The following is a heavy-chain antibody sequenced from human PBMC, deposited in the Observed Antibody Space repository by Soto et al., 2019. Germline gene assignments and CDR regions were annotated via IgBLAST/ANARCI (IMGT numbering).Heavy chain of an antibody. CDR1: GGSISRGGYY. J-gene: IGHJ6*04. V-gene: IGHV4-39*07. CDR2: IYHSGST. D-gene: IGHD1-26*01. Sequence: SETLSLTCTVSGGSISRGGYYWSWIRQPPGKGLEWIGEIYHSGSTNYNPSLKSRVTISVDKSKNQFSLKLSSVTAADTAVYYCARVSGSYYYGMDVWGKGTTVTVSS. CDR3: ARVSGSYYYGMDV.